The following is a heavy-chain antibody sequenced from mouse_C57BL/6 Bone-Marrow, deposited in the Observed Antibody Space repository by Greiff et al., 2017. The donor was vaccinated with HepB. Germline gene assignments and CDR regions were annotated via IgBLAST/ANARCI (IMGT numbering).Heavy chain of an antibody. J-gene: IGHJ1*03. CDR3: ASLYYYGYFDV. CDR1: GFTFSDYG. Sequence: EVNLVESGGGLVQPGGSLKLSCAASGFTFSDYGMAWVRQAPRKGPEWVAFISNLAYSIYYADTVTGRFTISRENAKNTLYLEMSSLRSEDTAMYYCASLYYYGYFDVWGTGTTVTVSS. D-gene: IGHD1-1*01. CDR2: ISNLAYSI. V-gene: IGHV5-15*01.